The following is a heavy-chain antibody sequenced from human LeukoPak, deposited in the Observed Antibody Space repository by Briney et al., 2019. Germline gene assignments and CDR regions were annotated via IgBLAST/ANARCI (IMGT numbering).Heavy chain of an antibody. D-gene: IGHD3-3*01. Sequence: SHTLSLTCAISGDSVSSTSSAWHWIRQSPSRGLEWLGRTYYRSKLFFDYAVSVRSRLTINPDTSTNQVSLQLTSVTPEDTAVYYCARRKSYESYYMDVWGKGTTVAVSS. J-gene: IGHJ6*03. CDR2: TYYRSKLFF. CDR3: ARRKSYESYYMDV. CDR1: GDSVSSTSSA. V-gene: IGHV6-1*01.